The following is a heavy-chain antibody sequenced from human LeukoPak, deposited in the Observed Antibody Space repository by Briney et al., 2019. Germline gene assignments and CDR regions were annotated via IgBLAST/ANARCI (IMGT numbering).Heavy chain of an antibody. D-gene: IGHD2-21*02. CDR2: IIRIFGTA. CDR1: GGTFSSYA. CDR3: ARDMAYCGGDCYHFDY. Sequence: SVKVSCKASGGTFSSYAISWVRQAPGQGLEWMGRIIRIFGTANYAQKFQGRVTITTDESTSTAYMELSSLRSKDTAVYYCARDMAYCGGDCYHFDYWGQGTLVTVSS. J-gene: IGHJ4*02. V-gene: IGHV1-69*05.